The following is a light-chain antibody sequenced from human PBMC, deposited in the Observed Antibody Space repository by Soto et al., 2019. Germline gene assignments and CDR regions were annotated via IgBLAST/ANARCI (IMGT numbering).Light chain of an antibody. CDR2: GAS. CDR3: QQYGSSLWT. Sequence: EIVLTQSPGTLSLSPGERATLSCRASQSVSRTYLTGYQQKPGQAPRPLIVGASSRATGIPDRFSGRGSGTDFTLTISRLEPEDFAVYYCQQYGSSLWTFGQGTKVEIK. J-gene: IGKJ1*01. CDR1: QSVSRTY. V-gene: IGKV3-20*01.